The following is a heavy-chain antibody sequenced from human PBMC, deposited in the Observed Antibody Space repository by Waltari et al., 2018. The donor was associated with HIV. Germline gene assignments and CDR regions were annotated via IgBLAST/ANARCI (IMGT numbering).Heavy chain of an antibody. D-gene: IGHD3-16*01. CDR1: GYTFTGYY. J-gene: IGHJ6*02. V-gene: IGHV1-2*02. CDR2: INPNSGGT. Sequence: QVQLVQSGAEVKKPGASVKVSCKASGYTFTGYYMHWVRQAPGQGLEWMGWINPNSGGTNYAQKFQGRVTMTRDTSISTAYMELSRLRSDDTAVYYCARESGGGGLDYYYGMDVWGQGTTVTVSS. CDR3: ARESGGGGLDYYYGMDV.